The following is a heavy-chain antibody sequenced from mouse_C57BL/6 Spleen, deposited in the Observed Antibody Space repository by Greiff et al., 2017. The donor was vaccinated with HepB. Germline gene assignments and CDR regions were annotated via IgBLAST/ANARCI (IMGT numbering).Heavy chain of an antibody. Sequence: EVQVVESGGGLVKPGGSLKLSCAASGFTFSSYAMSWVRQTPEKRLEWVATISDGGSYTYYPDNVKGRFTISRDNAKNNLYLQMSHLKSEDTAMYYCARGLIYDGYYGAMDYWGQGTSVTVSA. CDR3: ARGLIYDGYYGAMDY. CDR1: GFTFSSYA. J-gene: IGHJ4*01. CDR2: ISDGGSYT. D-gene: IGHD2-3*01. V-gene: IGHV5-4*01.